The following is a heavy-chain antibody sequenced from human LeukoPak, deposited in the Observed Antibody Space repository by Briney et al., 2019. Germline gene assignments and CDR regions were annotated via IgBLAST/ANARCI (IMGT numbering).Heavy chain of an antibody. J-gene: IGHJ6*02. D-gene: IGHD1-1*01. CDR1: GYTLTGLS. CDR2: FDPEDGET. CDR3: ATDKPRERYYYYGMDV. Sequence: ASVKVSCKVSGYTLTGLSMHWVRQAPGKGLEWMGGFDPEDGETIYAQKFQGRVTMTEDTSTDTAYMELSSLRSEDTAVYYCATDKPRERYYYYGMDVWGQGTTVTVSS. V-gene: IGHV1-24*01.